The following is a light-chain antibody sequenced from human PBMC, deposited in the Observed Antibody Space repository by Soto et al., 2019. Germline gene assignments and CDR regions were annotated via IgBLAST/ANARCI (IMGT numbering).Light chain of an antibody. Sequence: EIVMTQSPATLSVSPGGRATLSCRASQSVSSNLAWYQQKPGQAPRLLIYGASTRATGIPARFSGSGSGTEFTLTISSLQSEDFAVYYCQQYNNWLWTVGQGTKVDSK. CDR3: QQYNNWLWT. V-gene: IGKV3-15*01. CDR1: QSVSSN. CDR2: GAS. J-gene: IGKJ1*01.